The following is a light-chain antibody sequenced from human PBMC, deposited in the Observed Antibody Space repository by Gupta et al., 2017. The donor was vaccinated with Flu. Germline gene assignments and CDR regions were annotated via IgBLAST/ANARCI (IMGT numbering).Light chain of an antibody. CDR2: DVT. CDR1: SSDIGGYDY. V-gene: IGLV2-11*01. Sequence: QSALTQPRPVSGSPGQSVTISCTGTSSDIGGYDYVSWFQQHPGKAPKLMIYDVTARSSGVPVRFSGSKSGNTASLTISGLQAEDEADYHCCSFAGSYTLVFGGGTKLTVL. J-gene: IGLJ2*01. CDR3: CSFAGSYTLV.